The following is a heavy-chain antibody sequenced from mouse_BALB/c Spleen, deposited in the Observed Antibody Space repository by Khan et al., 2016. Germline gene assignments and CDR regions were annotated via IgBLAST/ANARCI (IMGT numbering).Heavy chain of an antibody. J-gene: IGHJ3*01. V-gene: IGHV3-2*02. D-gene: IGHD2-3*01. CDR1: GYSITSDYA. Sequence: EVQLQESGHGLVKPSQSLSLTCTVTGYSITSDYAWNWIRQFPGNKLEWMGYISYSGITSYNPSLKSRISITRDTSKNQFFLQLISVTTEDTATXYCAYDSYYAWFPYWGQGTLVTVSA. CDR2: ISYSGIT. CDR3: AYDSYYAWFPY.